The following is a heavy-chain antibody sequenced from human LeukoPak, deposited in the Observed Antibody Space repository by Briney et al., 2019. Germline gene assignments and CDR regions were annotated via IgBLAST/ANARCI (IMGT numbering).Heavy chain of an antibody. V-gene: IGHV3-21*01. CDR3: ARGFGYSYGYPLDY. CDR1: GFTFSGYS. J-gene: IGHJ4*02. CDR2: ISSSSYI. D-gene: IGHD5-18*01. Sequence: GGSLRLSCAASGFTFSGYSMNWVRQAPGKGLEWVSSISSSSYIYYADSVKGRFTISRDNAKNSLYLQMNSLRDEDTAVYYCARGFGYSYGYPLDYWGQGTLVTVSS.